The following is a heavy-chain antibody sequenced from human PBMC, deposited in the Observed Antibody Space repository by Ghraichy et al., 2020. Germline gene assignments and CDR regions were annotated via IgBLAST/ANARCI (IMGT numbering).Heavy chain of an antibody. V-gene: IGHV3-21*01. Sequence: GGSLRLSCAASGFTFSSYSMNWVRQAPGKGLEWVSSISSSSSYIYYADSVKGRFTISRDNAKNSLYLQMNSLRAEDTAVYYCARDLHDSSGSIDYWGQGTLVTVSS. CDR1: GFTFSSYS. D-gene: IGHD3-22*01. CDR2: ISSSSSYI. J-gene: IGHJ4*02. CDR3: ARDLHDSSGSIDY.